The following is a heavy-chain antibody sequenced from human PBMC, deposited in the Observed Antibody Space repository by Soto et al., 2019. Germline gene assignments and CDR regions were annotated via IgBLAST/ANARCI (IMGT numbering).Heavy chain of an antibody. J-gene: IGHJ4*02. CDR3: ARVGRYYYDSSGVDY. Sequence: QVQLQESGPGLVKPSETLSLTCTVSGGSVSSGSYYWSWIRQPPGNGLEWIGYIYYSGSTNYNPSLKSRVTISVDTSKNQFSLTLSSVTAADTAVYYCARVGRYYYDSSGVDYWGQGTLVTVSS. CDR2: IYYSGST. D-gene: IGHD3-22*01. CDR1: GGSVSSGSYY. V-gene: IGHV4-61*01.